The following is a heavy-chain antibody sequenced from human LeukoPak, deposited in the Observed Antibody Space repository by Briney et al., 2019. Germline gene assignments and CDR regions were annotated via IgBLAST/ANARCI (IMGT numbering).Heavy chain of an antibody. CDR1: GFTFSSYA. D-gene: IGHD2-15*01. CDR3: AKDQVLGYCSGGSCYPNWFDP. Sequence: PGGSLRLSCAASGFTFSSYAMSWVRQAPGKGLEWVSAISGSGGSTYYADSVKGRFTISRDNSKNTLYLQMNSLRAEDTAVYYCAKDQVLGYCSGGSCYPNWFDPWGQGTLVTVSS. J-gene: IGHJ5*02. V-gene: IGHV3-23*01. CDR2: ISGSGGST.